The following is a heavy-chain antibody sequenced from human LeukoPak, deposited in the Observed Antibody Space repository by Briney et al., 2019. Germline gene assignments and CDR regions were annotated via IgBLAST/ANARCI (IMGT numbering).Heavy chain of an antibody. V-gene: IGHV3-30*03. CDR3: ARDSSIAVAGDFDY. D-gene: IGHD6-19*01. CDR1: GFTFSSYG. CDR2: ISYDGSNK. J-gene: IGHJ4*02. Sequence: GGSLRLSCAAPGFTFSSYGMHWVRQAPGKGLEWVAVISYDGSNKYYADSVKGRFTISRDNSKNTLYLQMNSLRAEDTAVYYCARDSSIAVAGDFDYWGQGTLVTVSS.